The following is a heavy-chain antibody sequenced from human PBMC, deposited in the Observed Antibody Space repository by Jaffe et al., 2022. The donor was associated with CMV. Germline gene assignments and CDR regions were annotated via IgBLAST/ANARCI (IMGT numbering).Heavy chain of an antibody. V-gene: IGHV3-48*03. D-gene: IGHD3-22*01. CDR3: AREYYYDSSGYSPYYFDY. Sequence: EVQLVESGGGLVQPGGSLRLSCAASGFTFSSYEMNWVRQAPGKGLEWVSYISSSGSTIYYADSVKGRFTISRDNAKNSLYLQMNSLRAEDTAVYYCAREYYYDSSGYSPYYFDYWGQGTLVTVSS. J-gene: IGHJ4*02. CDR2: ISSSGSTI. CDR1: GFTFSSYE.